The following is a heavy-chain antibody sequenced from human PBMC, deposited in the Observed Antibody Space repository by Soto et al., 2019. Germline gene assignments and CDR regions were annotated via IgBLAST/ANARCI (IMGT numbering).Heavy chain of an antibody. V-gene: IGHV1-18*01. D-gene: IGHD3-3*01. CDR2: INTDNGNT. CDR3: ARDQGITTFGVYSMYYYGMDV. Sequence: SVKVSGNQSAYTLSNSGGRWVGRAPGKGRECLGWINTDNGNTNYAQHLRGRVTLTTDTSTSTAYMDLRSLRSDDTAVYYCARDQGITTFGVYSMYYYGMDVWAPGTTVTVS. CDR1: AYTLSNSG. J-gene: IGHJ6*02.